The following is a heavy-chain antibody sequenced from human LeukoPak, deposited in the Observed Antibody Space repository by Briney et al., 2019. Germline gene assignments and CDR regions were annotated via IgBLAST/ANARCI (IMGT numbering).Heavy chain of an antibody. V-gene: IGHV3-53*04. CDR3: ARGSHYDILTGYAVEDY. CDR2: IYSGGST. J-gene: IGHJ4*02. D-gene: IGHD3-9*01. CDR1: GFTVSSNY. Sequence: GGSLRLSCAASGFTVSSNYMSWVRQAPEKGLEWVSVIYSGGSTYYADSVKGRFTISRHNSKNTLYLQMNSLRAEDTAVYYCARGSHYDILTGYAVEDYWGQGTLSPSPQ.